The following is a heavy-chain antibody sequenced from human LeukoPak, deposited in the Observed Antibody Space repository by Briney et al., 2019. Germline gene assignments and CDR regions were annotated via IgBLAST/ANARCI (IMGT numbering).Heavy chain of an antibody. D-gene: IGHD6-25*01. J-gene: IGHJ6*02. CDR1: GDSISSSNYF. V-gene: IGHV4-39*01. CDR3: ARQLYSSATV. Sequence: SETLSLTCTVSGDSISSSNYFWGWIRQPPGKGLEWVGNIYHSWNTFYNPSLKSRVTTSADTSKNQFSLKLTFVTVADTAVYYCARQLYSSATVWGQGTTVIVSS. CDR2: IYHSWNT.